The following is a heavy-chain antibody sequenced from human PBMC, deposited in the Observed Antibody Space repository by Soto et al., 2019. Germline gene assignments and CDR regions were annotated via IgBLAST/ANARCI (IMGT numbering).Heavy chain of an antibody. D-gene: IGHD5-12*01. CDR3: ARDFDGYNFDY. Sequence: GGSLRLSCAASGFTFSSYAMHWVRQAPGKGLEWVAVISYDGSNKYYADSVKGRFTISRDNSKNTLYLQMNSLRAEDTAVYYCARDFDGYNFDYWGQGTLVTVSS. CDR2: ISYDGSNK. J-gene: IGHJ4*02. V-gene: IGHV3-30-3*01. CDR1: GFTFSSYA.